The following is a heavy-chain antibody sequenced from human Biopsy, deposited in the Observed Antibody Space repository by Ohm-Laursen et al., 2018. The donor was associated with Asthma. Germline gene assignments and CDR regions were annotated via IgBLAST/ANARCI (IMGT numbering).Heavy chain of an antibody. CDR1: GFTFGDYW. Sequence: SLRLSCAASGFTFGDYWMRWVRQVPGKGLEWVANITHDGSEKNHVDSLKGRFTISRDNAKNSLYLQMNSLRAEDTAVYYCARTFHFWSPYHAEHYQLWGQGTLVTVSS. CDR2: ITHDGSEK. J-gene: IGHJ1*01. D-gene: IGHD3-3*02. CDR3: ARTFHFWSPYHAEHYQL. V-gene: IGHV3-7*01.